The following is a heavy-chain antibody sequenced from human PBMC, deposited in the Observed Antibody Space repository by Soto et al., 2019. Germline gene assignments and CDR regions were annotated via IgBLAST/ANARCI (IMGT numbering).Heavy chain of an antibody. Sequence: ASVKVSCKASGYTFTSYGISWVRRAPGQGLEWMGWISAYNGNTNYAQKLQGRVTMTTDTSTSTAYMELRSLRSDDTAVYYCAREVDPVGYCSGGSCPDYHGMDVWGQGTTVTVSS. CDR2: ISAYNGNT. J-gene: IGHJ6*02. CDR1: GYTFTSYG. D-gene: IGHD2-15*01. CDR3: AREVDPVGYCSGGSCPDYHGMDV. V-gene: IGHV1-18*01.